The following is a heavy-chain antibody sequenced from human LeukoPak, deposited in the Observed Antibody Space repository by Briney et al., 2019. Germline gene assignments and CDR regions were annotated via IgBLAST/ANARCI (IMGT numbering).Heavy chain of an antibody. V-gene: IGHV3-23*01. J-gene: IGHJ4*02. CDR1: GFTFNTYA. CDR2: ISGSGGST. CDR3: AKGLMVRGVINSYFDY. D-gene: IGHD3-10*01. Sequence: GGSLRLSCAASGFTFNTYAMSWVRQAPGKGLEWVSAISGSGGSTYYADSVKGRFTISRDNSKNTLFLHMNSLRAEDTAVYYCAKGLMVRGVINSYFDYWGQGTLVTVSS.